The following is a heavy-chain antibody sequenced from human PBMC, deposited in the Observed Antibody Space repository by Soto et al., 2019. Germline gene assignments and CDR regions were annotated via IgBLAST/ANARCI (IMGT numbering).Heavy chain of an antibody. J-gene: IGHJ4*02. CDR3: ARDKITGLFDY. D-gene: IGHD2-8*02. CDR2: IFHSGST. V-gene: IGHV4-4*02. Sequence: SEALSLTCAVSGGSMRSTNWSSWFRQPPRKGLEWIGEIFHSGSTNYNPSLKTRVTISVDKSKNQFSLKLTSVTAADTAVYYCARDKITGLFDYWGQGTLVTVSS. CDR1: GGSMRSTNW.